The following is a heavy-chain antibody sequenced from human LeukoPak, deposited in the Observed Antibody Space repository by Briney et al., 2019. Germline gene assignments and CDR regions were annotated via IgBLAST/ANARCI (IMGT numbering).Heavy chain of an antibody. D-gene: IGHD3-16*01. V-gene: IGHV3-7*03. J-gene: IGHJ6*02. CDR2: INHNGNVN. CDR3: ARGGGLDV. Sequence: GGSLRLSCAASGFTFSSYWMDWARQAPGKGLEWVASINHNGNVNYYVDSVKGRFTISRDNAKNSLYLQMSNLRAEDTAVYFCARGGGLDVWGQGAAVTVSS. CDR1: GFTFSSYW.